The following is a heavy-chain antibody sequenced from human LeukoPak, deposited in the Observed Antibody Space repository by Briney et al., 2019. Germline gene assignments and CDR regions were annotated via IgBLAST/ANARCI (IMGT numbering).Heavy chain of an antibody. J-gene: IGHJ6*02. CDR3: ARVGSTHYGMDV. CDR1: GFTFSGSA. Sequence: GGSLRLSCAASGFTFSGSAMHWVRQASGKGLEWVGRSRNKANSYTTDYAASVKGRFTVSRDDSKNSLYLQMNSLKTDDTAVYYCARVGSTHYGMDVWGQGTTVTVSS. CDR2: SRNKANSYTT. V-gene: IGHV3-72*01. D-gene: IGHD1-26*01.